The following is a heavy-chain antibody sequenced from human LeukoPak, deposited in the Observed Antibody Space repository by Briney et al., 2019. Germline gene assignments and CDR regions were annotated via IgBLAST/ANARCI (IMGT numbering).Heavy chain of an antibody. J-gene: IGHJ5*02. CDR1: GYTLTAYY. Sequence: GASVKVSCKASGYTLTAYYIYWVRQAPGQGLEWMGRINPNSGGTDYAQKFQGRVTMTRDTSISTAYMELSRLRSDDTAVYYCARGYCSGGTCYLVENWLDPWGQGTLVTVSS. CDR3: ARGYCSGGTCYLVENWLDP. CDR2: INPNSGGT. D-gene: IGHD2-15*01. V-gene: IGHV1-2*06.